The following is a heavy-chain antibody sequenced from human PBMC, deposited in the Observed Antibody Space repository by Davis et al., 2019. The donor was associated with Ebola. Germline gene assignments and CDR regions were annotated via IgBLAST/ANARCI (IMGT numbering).Heavy chain of an antibody. CDR2: IYNNGFT. CDR3: ARVRAASGRELDV. Sequence: PSETLSLTCTISGGSISTYYWSWIRQPAGKGLEWIGRIYNNGFTNYNPSLKSRVTMSVDTSKTQFSLMLNSVTAADTAVYYCARVRAASGRELDVWGKGATVTVSS. D-gene: IGHD3-10*01. CDR1: GGSISTYY. J-gene: IGHJ6*04. V-gene: IGHV4-4*07.